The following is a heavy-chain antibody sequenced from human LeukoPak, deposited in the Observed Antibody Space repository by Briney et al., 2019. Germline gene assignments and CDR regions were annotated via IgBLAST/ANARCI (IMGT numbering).Heavy chain of an antibody. Sequence: GGSLRLSCVASGFTLSRYWMTWIRQAPGKGLEWVSYISSGSTTIYQADSVKGRFTISRDNAKNSLYLQMNSLRAEDTAVYYCARALSYCSSTSCSLYYYYYYMDAWGKGTTVTVSS. V-gene: IGHV3-48*01. CDR1: GFTLSRYW. CDR2: ISSGSTTI. J-gene: IGHJ6*03. CDR3: ARALSYCSSTSCSLYYYYYYMDA. D-gene: IGHD2-2*01.